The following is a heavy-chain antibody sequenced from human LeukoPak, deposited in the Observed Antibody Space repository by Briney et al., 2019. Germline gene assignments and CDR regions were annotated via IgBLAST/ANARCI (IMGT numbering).Heavy chain of an antibody. D-gene: IGHD2-8*01. CDR1: GGSLSNYY. Sequence: SETLSLTCTVSGGSLSNYYWNWIRQPPGKGLEWIAYIYYSGSTNYSPSLKSRITISVDTSKNQFSLKLSSVTAADTAVYYCARHYVFVYGGSSFDYWGQGTLVTVSS. CDR2: IYYSGST. CDR3: ARHYVFVYGGSSFDY. V-gene: IGHV4-59*08. J-gene: IGHJ4*02.